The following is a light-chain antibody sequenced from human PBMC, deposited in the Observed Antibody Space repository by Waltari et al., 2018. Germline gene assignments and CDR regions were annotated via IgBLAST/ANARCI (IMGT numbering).Light chain of an antibody. CDR3: ASYTSANTVL. Sequence: QSGLTQPASVSGSPGQSITISCTGTRSDIGYYNFVSWYQQHPGKAPKLVIFDVSRWPSGVSHRFSGSKSGNTASLTISGLQAEDEAAYYCASYTSANTVLLGGGTKVTVL. V-gene: IGLV2-14*03. J-gene: IGLJ2*01. CDR1: RSDIGYYNF. CDR2: DVS.